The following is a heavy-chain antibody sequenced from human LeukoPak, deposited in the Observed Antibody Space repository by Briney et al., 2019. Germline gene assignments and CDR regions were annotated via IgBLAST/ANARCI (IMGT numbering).Heavy chain of an antibody. J-gene: IGHJ6*03. CDR1: GFTFSSYS. V-gene: IGHV3-21*01. CDR2: ISSSSSYI. Sequence: GGSLRLSCAASGFTFSSYSMNWVRQAPGKGLEWVSSISSSSSYIYYADSVKGRFTISRDNAKNSLYLQMNSLRAEDTAVYYCARDKDLTGYFYYYYYMDVWGKGTTVTVSS. CDR3: ARDKDLTGYFYYYYYMDV. D-gene: IGHD3-9*01.